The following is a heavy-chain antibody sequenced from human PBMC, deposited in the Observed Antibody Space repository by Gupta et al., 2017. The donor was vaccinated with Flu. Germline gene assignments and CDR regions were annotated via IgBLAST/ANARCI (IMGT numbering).Heavy chain of an antibody. CDR3: ARGGNGWYVQYEYFHY. CDR2: INIASNTI. D-gene: IGHD6-19*01. Sequence: YTMSWVRRAPGKGLEWVSYINIASNTIYYADSVKGRFTISRDNAKNSLYPQMSSLRAEDTAVYYCARGGNGWYVQYEYFHYWGQGARVTVSS. J-gene: IGHJ1*01. V-gene: IGHV3-48*01. CDR1: YT.